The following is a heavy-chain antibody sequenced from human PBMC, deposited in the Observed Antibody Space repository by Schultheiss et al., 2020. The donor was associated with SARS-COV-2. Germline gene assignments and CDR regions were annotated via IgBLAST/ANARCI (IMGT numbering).Heavy chain of an antibody. CDR3: ARVMHGDYDPYYFDY. CDR1: GFTVSSNY. J-gene: IGHJ4*02. CDR2: IYYSGST. D-gene: IGHD4-17*01. Sequence: GSLRLSCAASGFTVSSNYMSWVRQAPGKGLEWIGSIYYSGSTYYNPSLKSRVTISVDTSKNQFSLKLSSVTAADTAVYYCARVMHGDYDPYYFDYWGQGTLVTVSS. V-gene: IGHV4-59*02.